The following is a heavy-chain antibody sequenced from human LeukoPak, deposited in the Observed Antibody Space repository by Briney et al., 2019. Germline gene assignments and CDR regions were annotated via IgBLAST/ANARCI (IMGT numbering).Heavy chain of an antibody. Sequence: GGSLRLSCVASGFPFSSYWMTWVRQAPGKGLEWVANIKQDGSKKSYVDSVKGRFTIYRDNAKNSLYLQMKSLRAEDTAIYYCTRVGYIDEGIDYWGQGTLVTVSS. D-gene: IGHD5-24*01. CDR2: IKQDGSKK. CDR1: GFPFSSYW. J-gene: IGHJ4*02. V-gene: IGHV3-7*04. CDR3: TRVGYIDEGIDY.